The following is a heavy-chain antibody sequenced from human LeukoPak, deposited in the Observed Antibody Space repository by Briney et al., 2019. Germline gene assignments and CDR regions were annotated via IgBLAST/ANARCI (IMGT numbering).Heavy chain of an antibody. Sequence: PGRSLRLSCAASGFSFSSYGMHWVRQAPGKGLEWVAVISYDGSNKYYADSVKGRFTISRGNSKNTLYLQMNSLRAEDTAVYYCAKVGGTYYYDSGLGRGYFDYWGQGTLVTVSS. CDR2: ISYDGSNK. CDR3: AKVGGTYYYDSGLGRGYFDY. J-gene: IGHJ4*02. CDR1: GFSFSSYG. V-gene: IGHV3-30*18. D-gene: IGHD3-22*01.